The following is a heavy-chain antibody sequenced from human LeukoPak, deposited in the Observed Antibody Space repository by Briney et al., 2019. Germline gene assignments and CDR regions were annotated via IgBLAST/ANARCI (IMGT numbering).Heavy chain of an antibody. V-gene: IGHV4-38-2*02. CDR3: ARAPRSYDSSGYYPDY. CDR1: GYSISSGYY. J-gene: IGHJ4*02. CDR2: IYHSGST. Sequence: SETLSLTCTVSGYSISSGYYWGWIRQPPGKGLEWIGSIYHSGSTYYNPSLKSRVTISVDTSKNQLSLKLSSVTAADTAVYYCARAPRSYDSSGYYPDYWGQGTLVTVSS. D-gene: IGHD3-22*01.